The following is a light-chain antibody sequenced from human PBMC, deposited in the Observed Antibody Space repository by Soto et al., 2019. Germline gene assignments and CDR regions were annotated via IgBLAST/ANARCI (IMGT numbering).Light chain of an antibody. V-gene: IGKV4-1*01. J-gene: IGKJ4*01. CDR3: QQYYSTPPT. Sequence: DIVLTQSPDSLAVSLGERATINCKSSQSLLYSSNNKNYLAWYQQRPGQPPKLLIHWASTRESGVPDRFSGSGSGTDFTLTISSLEAEDVAVYYCQQYYSTPPTFGGGTKVEIK. CDR2: WAS. CDR1: QSLLYSSNNKNY.